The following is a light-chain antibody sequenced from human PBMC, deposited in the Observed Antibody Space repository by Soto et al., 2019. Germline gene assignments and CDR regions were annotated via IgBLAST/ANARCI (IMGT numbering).Light chain of an antibody. CDR2: EGF. CDR1: SSDVGSGNV. J-gene: IGLJ1*01. CDR3: CSHAGSNTYV. V-gene: IGLV2-23*01. Sequence: QSALTQPASVSGSPGQSITISCTGTSSDVGSGNVVSWYQHYPGKAPQLMIYEGFNRPSGVSSRFSGSKSGNTASLTISGLQAEDEAEYYCCSHAGSNTYVFGTGTKLTVL.